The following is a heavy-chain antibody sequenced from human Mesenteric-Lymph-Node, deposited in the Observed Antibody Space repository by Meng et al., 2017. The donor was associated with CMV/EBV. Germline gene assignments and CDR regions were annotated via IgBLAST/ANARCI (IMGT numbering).Heavy chain of an antibody. D-gene: IGHD2-21*01. CDR1: GFTFSSYW. CDR2: INSDGSST. Sequence: GGSLRLSCAASGFTFSSYWMHWVRQAPGKGLVWVSRINSDGSSTSYADSVKGRFTISRDNAKNTLYLQMNSLRAEDTAVYYCVKDRAPNCGGDCYTGPFDYWGQGALVTVSS. V-gene: IGHV3-74*01. J-gene: IGHJ4*01. CDR3: VKDRAPNCGGDCYTGPFDY.